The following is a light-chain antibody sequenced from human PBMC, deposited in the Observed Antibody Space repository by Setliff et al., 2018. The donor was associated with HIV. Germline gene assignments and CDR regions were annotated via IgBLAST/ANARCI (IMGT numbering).Light chain of an antibody. V-gene: IGLV2-14*03. J-gene: IGLJ1*01. CDR3: SSYTSSTPLYV. CDR1: SSDVSTYNF. CDR2: DVS. Sequence: SALTQPASVSGSPGQSITISCTGTSSDVSTYNFVSWYQQHPGKAPKLMIYDVSYRPSGVSNRFSGSKSGNTASLTISGLQAEDEADYYCSSYTSSTPLYVFGNGTK.